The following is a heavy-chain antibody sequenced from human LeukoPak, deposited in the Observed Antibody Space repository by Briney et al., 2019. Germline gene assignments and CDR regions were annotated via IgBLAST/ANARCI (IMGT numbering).Heavy chain of an antibody. Sequence: SETLSLTCAVYGGSFSGYYWGWIRQPPGKGLEWIGSIYYSGSTYYNPSLKSRVTISVDTSKNQFSLKLSSVTAADTAVYYCARFDLGGSYPGAFDIWGQGTMVTVSS. CDR1: GGSFSGYY. CDR3: ARFDLGGSYPGAFDI. J-gene: IGHJ3*02. D-gene: IGHD1-26*01. V-gene: IGHV4-39*01. CDR2: IYYSGST.